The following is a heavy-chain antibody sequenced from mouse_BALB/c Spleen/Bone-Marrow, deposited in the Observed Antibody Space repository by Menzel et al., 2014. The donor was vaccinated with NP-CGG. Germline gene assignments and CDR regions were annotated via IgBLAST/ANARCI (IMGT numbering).Heavy chain of an antibody. CDR1: GFSFSNYG. J-gene: IGHJ3*01. CDR2: ISGDGRYT. CDR3: ARHAYYDQTEVSFVY. V-gene: IGHV5-9-2*01. Sequence: EVKLEESGGGLVKSGGSLKLSCAASGFSFSNYGMSWVRQTPEKRLEWVATISGDGRYTFYSDSVKGRFTISRDNAKNNLYLQLSSLRSDDTALYYCARHAYYDQTEVSFVYWGQGTLVTVSA. D-gene: IGHD2-4*01.